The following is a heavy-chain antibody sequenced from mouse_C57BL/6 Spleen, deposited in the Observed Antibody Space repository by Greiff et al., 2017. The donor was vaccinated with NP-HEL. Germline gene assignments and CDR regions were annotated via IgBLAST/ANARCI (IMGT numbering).Heavy chain of an antibody. CDR3: ARNNMITTDYYAMDY. CDR1: GFSLTSYG. J-gene: IGHJ4*01. D-gene: IGHD2-4*01. Sequence: VKLVESGPGLVQPSQSLSITCTVSGFSLTSYGVHWVRQSPGKGLEWLGVIWSGGSTDYNAAFISRLSISKDNSKSQVFFKMNSLQADDTAIYYCARNNMITTDYYAMDYWGQGTSVTVSS. CDR2: IWSGGST. V-gene: IGHV2-2*01.